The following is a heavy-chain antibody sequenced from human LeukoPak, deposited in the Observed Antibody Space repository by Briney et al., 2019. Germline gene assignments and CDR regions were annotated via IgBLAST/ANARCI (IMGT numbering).Heavy chain of an antibody. CDR1: GFTFSTYA. CDR3: AKDRRTALY. CDR2: ISGSGVST. J-gene: IGHJ4*02. Sequence: GGSLRLSCAASGFTFSTYAMSWVRQAPGKGLEWVSAISGSGVSTYYADSVKGRFTISRDNSKNPLYLQMNTLRAEDTAVYFCAKDRRTALYWGQGTLVTVSS. V-gene: IGHV3-23*01.